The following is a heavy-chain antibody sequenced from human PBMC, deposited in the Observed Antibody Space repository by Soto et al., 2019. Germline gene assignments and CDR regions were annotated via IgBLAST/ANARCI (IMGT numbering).Heavy chain of an antibody. Sequence: ASVKVSCKASGYTFTNYAIHWVRQAPGQRLEWMGWINAGNGDTKYSQKFQGRVTITRDTSATTAYMELSSLTSQDTAVYYCARAPLIFLRFSYCFAPGGRGPLVPVPS. D-gene: IGHD2-15*01. CDR3: ARAPLIFLRFSYCFAP. CDR1: GYTFTNYA. V-gene: IGHV1-3*01. CDR2: INAGNGDT. J-gene: IGHJ5*02.